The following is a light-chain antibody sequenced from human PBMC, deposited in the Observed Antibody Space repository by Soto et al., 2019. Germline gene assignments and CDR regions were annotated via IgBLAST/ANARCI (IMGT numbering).Light chain of an antibody. V-gene: IGLV2-14*01. Sequence: QSALTQPASVSGSPGQSITISCTGTSSDVGGYNYVSWYQQHPGEAPKLMTYEVSNRPSGVSNRFSGSKSGNTASLTISGLQAEDEADYYCSSFTSSSTWVFGGGTQLTVL. CDR2: EVS. CDR1: SSDVGGYNY. J-gene: IGLJ3*02. CDR3: SSFTSSSTWV.